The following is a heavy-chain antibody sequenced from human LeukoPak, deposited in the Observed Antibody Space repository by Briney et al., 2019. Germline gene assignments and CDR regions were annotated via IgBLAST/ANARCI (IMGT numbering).Heavy chain of an antibody. CDR1: GFTFTNYW. J-gene: IGHJ3*01. CDR2: LNTDGSIT. D-gene: IGHD2-8*02. Sequence: PGGSLRLSCAASGFTFTNYWMYWVRQAPGKGLVWVSRLNTDGSITAFADSVKGRFTISRDNAKNTLYLQMNSLRADDTAVYYCARVTVTDPLGAFDVWGQGTMVTVSS. CDR3: ARVTVTDPLGAFDV. V-gene: IGHV3-74*03.